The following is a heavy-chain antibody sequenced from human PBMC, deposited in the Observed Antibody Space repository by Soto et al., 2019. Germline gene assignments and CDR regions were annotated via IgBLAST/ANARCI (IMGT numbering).Heavy chain of an antibody. V-gene: IGHV4-39*01. CDR2: IYYSGST. CDR1: GGSISSSSYY. J-gene: IGHJ5*02. D-gene: IGHD2-21*02. CDR3: ARHKSAYCGGDCYSSVWFDP. Sequence: QLQLQESGPGLVKPSETLSLTCTVSGGSISSSSYYWGWIRQPPGKGLEWIGSIYYSGSTYYNPSLKSRVTISVDTSKNQFSLKLSSVTAADTAVYYCARHKSAYCGGDCYSSVWFDPWGQGTLVTVSS.